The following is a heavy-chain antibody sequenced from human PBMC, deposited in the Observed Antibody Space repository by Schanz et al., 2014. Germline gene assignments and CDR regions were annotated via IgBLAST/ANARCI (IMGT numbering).Heavy chain of an antibody. CDR1: GFTFSSYR. Sequence: VQLVESGGGVVQPGGSLRLSCVASGFTFSSYRMHWVRQAPGKGLEWVSAITDSGGSTYYADSVKGRFTISRDNSKNTLYLQMNSLRAEDSAVYYCAKVGPYSGSLGAFDIWGQGTMVTVSS. D-gene: IGHD1-26*01. J-gene: IGHJ3*02. CDR3: AKVGPYSGSLGAFDI. V-gene: IGHV3-23*04. CDR2: ITDSGGST.